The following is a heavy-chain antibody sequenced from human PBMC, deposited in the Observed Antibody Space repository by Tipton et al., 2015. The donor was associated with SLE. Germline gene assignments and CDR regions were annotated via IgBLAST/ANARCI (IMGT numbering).Heavy chain of an antibody. CDR1: GGSISSHY. CDR2: IYYSGST. D-gene: IGHD3-10*01. J-gene: IGHJ3*02. Sequence: TLSLTCTVSGGSISSHYWSWIRQPPGKGLEWIGHIYYSGSTNYNPSLKSRVTMSVDTSKNQFSLKLSFVTAADTAVYYCARKTSELGARGAFDIWGQGTMVTVSS. V-gene: IGHV4-59*11. CDR3: ARKTSELGARGAFDI.